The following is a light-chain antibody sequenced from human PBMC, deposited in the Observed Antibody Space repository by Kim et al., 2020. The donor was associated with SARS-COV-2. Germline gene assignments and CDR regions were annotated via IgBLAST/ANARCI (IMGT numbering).Light chain of an antibody. V-gene: IGKV1-39*01. Sequence: DIQMTQSQSSLSASVGDRVTITCRASQSIRSYLNWYQQKPGTAPKLLIYTTSNVQSGVPSRFSGSGSATDFTLTISSLQPEDFATYYCQQSYTSPPTFGQGTKVDIK. J-gene: IGKJ1*01. CDR1: QSIRSY. CDR2: TTS. CDR3: QQSYTSPPT.